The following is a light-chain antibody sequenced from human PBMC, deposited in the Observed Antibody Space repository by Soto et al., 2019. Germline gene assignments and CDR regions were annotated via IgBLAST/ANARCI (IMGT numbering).Light chain of an antibody. CDR2: GAS. Sequence: IVLTQSPGTLSLSPGEGATLSCRASQSINSFLAWYQQRRGQAPRLLIHGASNRATGIPDRFSGSGSGTDFTLTISRLEPEDSAVYYCQQYGSSPTFGGGTKVDIK. CDR3: QQYGSSPT. CDR1: QSINSF. V-gene: IGKV3-20*01. J-gene: IGKJ4*01.